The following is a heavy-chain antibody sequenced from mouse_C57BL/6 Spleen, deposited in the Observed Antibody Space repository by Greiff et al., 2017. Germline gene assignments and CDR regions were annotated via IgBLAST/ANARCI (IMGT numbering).Heavy chain of an antibody. J-gene: IGHJ2*01. V-gene: IGHV5-16*01. CDR3: ARRGNYGLFDY. CDR1: GFTFSDYY. D-gene: IGHD1-1*02. CDR2: INYDGSST. Sequence: EVKVVESEGGLVQPGSSMKLSCTASGFTFSDYYMAWVRQVPEKGLEWVANINYDGSSTYYLDSLKSRFIISRDNAKNILYLQMSSLKSEDTATYYCARRGNYGLFDYWGQGTTLTVSS.